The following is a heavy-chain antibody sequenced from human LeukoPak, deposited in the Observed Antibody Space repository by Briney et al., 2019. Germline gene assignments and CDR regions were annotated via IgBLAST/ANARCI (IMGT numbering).Heavy chain of an antibody. D-gene: IGHD4-23*01. J-gene: IGHJ6*02. V-gene: IGHV3-23*01. CDR1: GFTFSSYA. CDR3: AKEGRWSPRGYYGMDV. Sequence: PGGSLRLSCAASGFTFSSYAMSWVRQAPGKGLEWVSAISGSGGSTYYADSVKGRFTISRDNSKNTLYLQMNSLRAEDTAVYYCAKEGRWSPRGYYGMDVWGQGTTVTVSS. CDR2: ISGSGGST.